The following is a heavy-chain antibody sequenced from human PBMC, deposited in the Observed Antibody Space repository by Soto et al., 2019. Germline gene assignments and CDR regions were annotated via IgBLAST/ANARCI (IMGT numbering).Heavy chain of an antibody. CDR3: ARDPGQDEAMDY. V-gene: IGHV3-33*01. Sequence: QVQVVESGGGVVQPGRSLKLSCVASGFTFSNFGMHWVRQAPGKGLEWVAVIWHDGKEKYYADSAKGRSTISRDNSKNTLYLQMNSLRAEDTAVYYCARDPGQDEAMDYWGQGTLVTVSS. CDR1: GFTFSNFG. J-gene: IGHJ4*02. CDR2: IWHDGKEK.